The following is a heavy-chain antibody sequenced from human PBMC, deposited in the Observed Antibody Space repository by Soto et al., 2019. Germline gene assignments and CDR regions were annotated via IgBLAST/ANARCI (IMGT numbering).Heavy chain of an antibody. CDR1: GFTFRSYA. J-gene: IGHJ4*02. D-gene: IGHD6-19*01. V-gene: IGHV3-30*03. CDR3: ARDLSVAGPDY. CDR2: ISYDESDK. Sequence: VGSLRLSCAASGFTFRSYAMHWVRQAPGKGLEWVAVISYDESDKYYADSLKGRFTISRDNSKNTLYLQMNSLRGEDKAVYYCARDLSVAGPDYWGQGTLVTVSS.